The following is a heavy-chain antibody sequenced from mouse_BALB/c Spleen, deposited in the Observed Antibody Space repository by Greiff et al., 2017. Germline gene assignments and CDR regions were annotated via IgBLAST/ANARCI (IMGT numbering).Heavy chain of an antibody. CDR1: GFNIKDYY. V-gene: IGHV14-1*02. Sequence: EVQLQQSGAELVRPGALVKLSCKASGFNIKDYYMHWVKQRPEQGLEWIGWIDPENGNTIYDPKFQGKARITADTSSNTAYLQLSSLTSEDTAVYYCARGYYSYAMDYGGEGTSVTVSS. D-gene: IGHD1-1*01. CDR3: ARGYYSYAMDY. J-gene: IGHJ4*01. CDR2: IDPENGNT.